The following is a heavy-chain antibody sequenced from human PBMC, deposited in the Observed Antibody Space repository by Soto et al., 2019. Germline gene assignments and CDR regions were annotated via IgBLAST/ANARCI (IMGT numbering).Heavy chain of an antibody. CDR2: ISSSSSYI. D-gene: IGHD3-10*01. Sequence: GGSLRLSCAASGFTFSSYSMNWVRQAPGKGLEWVSSISSSSSYIYYADSVKGRFTISRDNAKNSLYLQMNSLRAEDTAVYSCARDFSTSGSGSYYNYYFDYWGQGTLVTVSS. J-gene: IGHJ4*02. CDR3: ARDFSTSGSGSYYNYYFDY. CDR1: GFTFSSYS. V-gene: IGHV3-21*01.